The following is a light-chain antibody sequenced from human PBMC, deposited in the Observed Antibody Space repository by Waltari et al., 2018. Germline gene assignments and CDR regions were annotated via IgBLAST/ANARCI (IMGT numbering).Light chain of an antibody. V-gene: IGKV2-28*01. Sequence: DIVMTQSPLSLSVTPGEPASISCRSSQSLLHSSGNTFLDWYLQNPGQSPQLLIYLFSNRDSGVPDRFSGSGSGTDFTLNISRVGAEDVGVYFCMQARQTPWTFGQGTKVEIK. CDR1: QSLLHSSGNTF. J-gene: IGKJ1*01. CDR2: LFS. CDR3: MQARQTPWT.